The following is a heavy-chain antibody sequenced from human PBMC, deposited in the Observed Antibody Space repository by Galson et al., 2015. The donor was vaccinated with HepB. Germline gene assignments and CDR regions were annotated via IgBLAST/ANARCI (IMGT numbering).Heavy chain of an antibody. V-gene: IGHV1-2*05. Sequence: SVKVSCKASGYTFTGYYMHWVRQAPGQGLEWMGRINPNSGGTNYAQKFQGRVTMTRDTSISTAYMELSRLRSDDTVVYYCARGGLSSSSWYRNYYYGMDVWGQGTTVTVSS. J-gene: IGHJ6*02. CDR1: GYTFTGYY. CDR3: ARGGLSSSSWYRNYYYGMDV. D-gene: IGHD6-13*01. CDR2: INPNSGGT.